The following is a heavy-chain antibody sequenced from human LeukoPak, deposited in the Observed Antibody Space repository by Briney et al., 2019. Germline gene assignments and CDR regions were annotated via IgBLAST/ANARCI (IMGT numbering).Heavy chain of an antibody. CDR3: ARLGMVGAFDY. J-gene: IGHJ4*02. Sequence: SETLSLTCTVPGGSISGYHWSWIRQPPGKGPEWIGYIYYSGSTNYNPSLKSRVTISVDTSKNQFSLKLSSVTAADTAVYYCARLGMVGAFDYWGQGTLVTVSS. D-gene: IGHD2-15*01. V-gene: IGHV4-59*08. CDR1: GGSISGYH. CDR2: IYYSGST.